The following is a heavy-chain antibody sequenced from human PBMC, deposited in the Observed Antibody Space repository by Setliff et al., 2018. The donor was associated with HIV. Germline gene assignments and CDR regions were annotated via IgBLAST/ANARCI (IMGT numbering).Heavy chain of an antibody. CDR2: LNAGKGDT. V-gene: IGHV1-3*03. CDR3: ARDRRYYNFWRGYSPYYFDS. D-gene: IGHD3-3*01. J-gene: IGHJ4*02. CDR1: GYTFTTYS. Sequence: GASVKVSCKASGYTFTTYSMHWVRQAPGQSLEWMGWLNAGKGDTKFSQEFQDRITIKWDTSASTAYLELSSLRSEDTAIYYCARDRRYYNFWRGYSPYYFDSWGQGTLVTVSS.